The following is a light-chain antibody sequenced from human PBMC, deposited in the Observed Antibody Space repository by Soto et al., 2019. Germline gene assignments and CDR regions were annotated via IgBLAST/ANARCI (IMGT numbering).Light chain of an antibody. CDR1: QGISSY. CDR2: AAS. V-gene: IGKV1-8*01. J-gene: IGKJ1*01. CDR3: QQYYSYPRT. Sequence: AIRMTQSPSSLSASTGDRVTIPCRASQGISSYLAWYQQQPGKAPKLLIYAASTLQSGVPSRFSGSGSGTDFTLTISCLQSEDFATYYCQQYYSYPRTFGQGTKVDIK.